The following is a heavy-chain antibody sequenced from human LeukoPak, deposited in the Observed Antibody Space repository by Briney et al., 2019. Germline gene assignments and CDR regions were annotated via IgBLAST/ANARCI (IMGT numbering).Heavy chain of an antibody. D-gene: IGHD2-15*01. V-gene: IGHV4-61*02. CDR3: AREAWVVAATAWFDP. CDR1: GGSISSGSYY. J-gene: IGHJ5*02. Sequence: SETLSFTCTVSGGSISSGSYYWSWIRQPAGKGLEWIGRIYTSGSTNYNPSLKSRVTISVDTSKNQFSLKLSSVTAADTAVYYCAREAWVVAATAWFDPWGQGTLVTVSS. CDR2: IYTSGST.